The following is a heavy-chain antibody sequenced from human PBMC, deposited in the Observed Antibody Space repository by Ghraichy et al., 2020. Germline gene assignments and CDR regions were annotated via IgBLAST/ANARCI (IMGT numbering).Heavy chain of an antibody. CDR2: ISSSRTTI. CDR3: ARGGALADYGEHDAFDI. CDR1: GFTFSSHS. V-gene: IGHV3-48*02. J-gene: IGHJ3*02. D-gene: IGHD4-17*01. Sequence: GGSLRLSCAASGFTFSSHSMNWVRQAPGKGLEWVSYISSSRTTIYYADSVKGRFTISRDNAKNSLYLQMSSLRDDDTAVYYCARGGALADYGEHDAFDIWGQGTMVTVS.